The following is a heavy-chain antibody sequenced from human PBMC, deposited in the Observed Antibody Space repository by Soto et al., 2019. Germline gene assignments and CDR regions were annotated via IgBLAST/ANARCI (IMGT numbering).Heavy chain of an antibody. CDR2: IIPIFGTA. V-gene: IGHV1-69*06. CDR3: ARESPGAVASLGGMDV. Sequence: AAVKVSCKASGGTFSSYAISWVRQAPGQGLEWMGGIIPIFGTANYAQKFQGRVTITADKSTSTAYMELSSLGSEDTAVYYCARESPGAVASLGGMDVWGQGTTVTVSS. CDR1: GGTFSSYA. J-gene: IGHJ6*02. D-gene: IGHD6-19*01.